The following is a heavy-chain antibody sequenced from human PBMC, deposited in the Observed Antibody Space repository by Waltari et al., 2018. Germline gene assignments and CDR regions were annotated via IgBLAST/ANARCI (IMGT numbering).Heavy chain of an antibody. CDR2: IYPCDSAT. Sequence: EVQLVQSGPEVKKPGESLKISCQGSGYSFTSRWIGWVRQMPGKGLEWMGIIYPCDSATRSNPSFQGQVTISADKSISTAYLQWSSLKASDTGIYYCARGAPPDYWGQGTLVTVSS. CDR1: GYSFTSRW. J-gene: IGHJ4*02. V-gene: IGHV5-51*01. D-gene: IGHD6-6*01. CDR3: ARGAPPDY.